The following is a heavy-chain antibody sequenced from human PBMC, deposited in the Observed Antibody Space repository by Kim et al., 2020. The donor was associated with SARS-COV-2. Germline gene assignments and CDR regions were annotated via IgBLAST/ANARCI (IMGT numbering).Heavy chain of an antibody. CDR2: IYSGDKT. Sequence: GGSLRLSCAASGVTVSSNYMSWLRQAPGKGLEWLSVIYSGDKTYYVESVKGGLTISRDNSKNTLYLQMSSLRVEDTAVYYCATNLAAAGVVWGQGTLVT. J-gene: IGHJ4*02. V-gene: IGHV3-66*01. D-gene: IGHD6-13*01. CDR1: GVTVSSNY. CDR3: ATNLAAAGVV.